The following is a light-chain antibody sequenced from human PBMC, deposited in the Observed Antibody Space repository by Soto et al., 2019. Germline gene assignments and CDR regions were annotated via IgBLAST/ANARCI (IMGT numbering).Light chain of an antibody. CDR1: SSDIAGYNY. CDR3: GSYAVSNNVQ. Sequence: QSALTQPRSAPGSPGQSVTISCTGTSSDIAGYNYVSWFQQHPGKAPKLLIYEVGKRPSGVPARFSGSKSGNTASLTVSGLEADCEADSYCGSYAVSNNVQFGTGSQGTVL. CDR2: EVG. V-gene: IGLV2-8*01. J-gene: IGLJ1*01.